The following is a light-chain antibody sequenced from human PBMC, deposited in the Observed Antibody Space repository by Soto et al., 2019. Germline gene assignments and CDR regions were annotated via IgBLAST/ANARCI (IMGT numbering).Light chain of an antibody. CDR2: LVS. V-gene: IGKV3-15*01. J-gene: IGKJ5*01. Sequence: EIILTQSPATLSVSPGDRVSLSCRGSRNLYNDLAWYQQKPGQLPRLLISLVSTRASGVPARFSGSGSGTQFTLTISSLQSAESAVYLCQQHVYWPITCGQGTRLEIK. CDR1: RNLYND. CDR3: QQHVYWPIT.